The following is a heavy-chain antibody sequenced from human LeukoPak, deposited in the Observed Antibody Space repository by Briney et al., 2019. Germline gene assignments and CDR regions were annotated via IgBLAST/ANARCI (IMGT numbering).Heavy chain of an antibody. CDR2: VHYSGDT. Sequence: SETLSLTCTVSGAYISSYYWRWIRQPPGKGLEWIGYVHYSGDTNSNPSLRSRVTMSVDMSRNQFSLKLSSVTAADTAVYSCVRDRWLDTWGQGTLVTVSS. D-gene: IGHD5-12*01. J-gene: IGHJ5*02. CDR3: VRDRWLDT. CDR1: GAYISSYY. V-gene: IGHV4-59*01.